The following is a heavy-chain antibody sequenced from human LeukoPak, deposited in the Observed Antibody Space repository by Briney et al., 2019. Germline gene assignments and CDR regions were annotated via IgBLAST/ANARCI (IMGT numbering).Heavy chain of an antibody. V-gene: IGHV3-74*01. CDR2: INSDGSST. CDR1: GFTFSSYW. Sequence: GGSLRLSCAASGFTFSSYWMHWVRQAPVKGLVWVSRINSDGSSTSYADSVKGRFTISRDNAKNTLYLQMNSLRAEDTAVYYCATLQTMPDDAFDIWGQGTMVTVSS. J-gene: IGHJ3*02. D-gene: IGHD2-2*01. CDR3: ATLQTMPDDAFDI.